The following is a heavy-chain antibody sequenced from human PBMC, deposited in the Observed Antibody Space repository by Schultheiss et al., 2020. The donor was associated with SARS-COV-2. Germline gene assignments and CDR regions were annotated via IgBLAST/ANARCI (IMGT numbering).Heavy chain of an antibody. D-gene: IGHD6-19*01. CDR3: VRQGRAWYSDT. CDR2: ITWDSGTT. J-gene: IGHJ5*02. Sequence: GGSLRLSCAASGFTFDDYTMHWVRQAPGKGLEWVSLITWDSGTTYYTDSVKGRFTISRDNSKNSLYLQMNSLTVDDTAVYFCVRQGRAWYSDTWGQGTLVTVSS. CDR1: GFTFDDYT. V-gene: IGHV3-43*01.